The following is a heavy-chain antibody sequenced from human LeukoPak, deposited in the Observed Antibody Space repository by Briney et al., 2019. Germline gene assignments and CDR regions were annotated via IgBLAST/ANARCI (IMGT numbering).Heavy chain of an antibody. D-gene: IGHD5-12*01. Sequence: GGSLRLSCAASGFTFSSYAMNWVRQAPGKGLEWVSTISGSGSNTYYADSVKGRFTISRDNSKNTLYLQMNSLRAEDTAVYYCAKVGTHIVGTTLYYYRMDVWGQGTTVTVSS. CDR1: GFTFSSYA. V-gene: IGHV3-23*01. CDR2: ISGSGSNT. J-gene: IGHJ6*02. CDR3: AKVGTHIVGTTLYYYRMDV.